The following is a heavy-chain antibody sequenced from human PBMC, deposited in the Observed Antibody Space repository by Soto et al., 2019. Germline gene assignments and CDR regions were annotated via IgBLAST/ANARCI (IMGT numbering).Heavy chain of an antibody. CDR2: IIPIFGTA. Sequence: QVQLVQSGAEVKKPGSSVKVSCKASGGTFSNYAINWVRQAPGQGLEWMGGIIPIFGTAKSAQKFKGRVTVTADESTGTAYMELRSLRSDDTAVYFCAGSGERDYDDTSGYGWGQGTLVSVSP. CDR3: AGSGERDYDDTSGYG. D-gene: IGHD3-22*01. J-gene: IGHJ1*01. CDR1: GGTFSNYA. V-gene: IGHV1-69*12.